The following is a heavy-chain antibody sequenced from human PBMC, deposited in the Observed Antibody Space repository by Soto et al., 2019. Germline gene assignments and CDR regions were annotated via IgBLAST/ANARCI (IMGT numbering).Heavy chain of an antibody. J-gene: IGHJ4*02. CDR1: GGTYNTFA. CDR2: IIPVLGPA. V-gene: IGHV1-69*06. Sequence: QVQLVQSGAEVKKPGSSVKVSCKASGGTYNTFAISWVRQAPGQGLEWMGGIIPVLGPAFYAQKFQGRVTITADKSTTTDYLELTSLRSEDTAVYYCVRAAKRYFDYCGQGTLVTGSS. CDR3: VRAAKRYFDY.